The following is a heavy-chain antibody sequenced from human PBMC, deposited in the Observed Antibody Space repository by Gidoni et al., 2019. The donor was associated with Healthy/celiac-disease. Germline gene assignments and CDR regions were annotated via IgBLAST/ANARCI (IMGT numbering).Heavy chain of an antibody. CDR2: ISYDGSNK. Sequence: QVQLVESGGGVVQPGRSMRLSCSASGFTFSSYAMHWVRQAPGKGLEWVAVISYDGSNKYYADSVKGRFTISRDNSKNTLYLQMNSLRAEDTAVYYCARDEDSSSWGGAFDIWGQGTMVTVSS. D-gene: IGHD6-13*01. CDR3: ARDEDSSSWGGAFDI. V-gene: IGHV3-30-3*01. CDR1: GFTFSSYA. J-gene: IGHJ3*02.